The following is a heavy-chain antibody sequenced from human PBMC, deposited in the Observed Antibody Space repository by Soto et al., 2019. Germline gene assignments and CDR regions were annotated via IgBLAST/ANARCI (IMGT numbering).Heavy chain of an antibody. CDR1: GGTFSSYA. J-gene: IGHJ6*02. Sequence: QVQLVQSGAEVKKPGSSVKVSCKASGGTFSSYAISWVRQAPGQGLEWMGGIIPIFGTANYAQKFQGRVTITAEEAKRTAYMELSSLRSEDTAVYYCASSVAKYYYSGMDVWGQGTTVTVSS. D-gene: IGHD5-12*01. CDR2: IIPIFGTA. V-gene: IGHV1-69*12. CDR3: ASSVAKYYYSGMDV.